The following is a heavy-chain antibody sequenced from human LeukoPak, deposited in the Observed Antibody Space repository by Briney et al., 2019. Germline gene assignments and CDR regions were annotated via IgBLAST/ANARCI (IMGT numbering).Heavy chain of an antibody. Sequence: GGSLRLSCEASGFTFSSYWMTWVRQAPGKGLEWVANIKGDGSETSYVTSVRGRFTISRDNAKNSLYLQMNNLRVEDTAVYYCARDPYGSGSYYIAPYYYYGMDVWGQGTTVTVSS. V-gene: IGHV3-7*03. CDR3: ARDPYGSGSYYIAPYYYYGMDV. J-gene: IGHJ6*02. D-gene: IGHD3-10*01. CDR2: IKGDGSET. CDR1: GFTFSSYW.